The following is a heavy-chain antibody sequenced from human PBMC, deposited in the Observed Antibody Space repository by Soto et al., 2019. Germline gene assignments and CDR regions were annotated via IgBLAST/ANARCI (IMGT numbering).Heavy chain of an antibody. CDR3: ARIVDVVVQAAIKYKWFDP. CDR2: IYYSGST. Sequence: PSETLSLTCTVSGGSISSGDYYWSWIRQPPGKGLEWIGYIYYSGSTYYNPSLKSRVTISVDTSKNQFSLKLSSVTAADTAVYYCARIVDVVVQAAIKYKWFDPWGQGTLVTVSS. D-gene: IGHD2-2*01. J-gene: IGHJ5*02. V-gene: IGHV4-30-4*01. CDR1: GGSISSGDYY.